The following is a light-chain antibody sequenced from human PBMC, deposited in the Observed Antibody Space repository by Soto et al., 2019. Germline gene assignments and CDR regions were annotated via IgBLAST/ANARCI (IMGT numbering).Light chain of an antibody. CDR1: QTLRRTY. CDR3: PQYDNAPQT. J-gene: IGKJ2*01. V-gene: IGKV3-20*01. Sequence: EIVLMQSPGTLSLSPGERATLSCRASQTLRRTYISWYQQKPGQAPRVLISAASKRATGIPDRFSGSGSGTDFSLTIRRLEPEDFAVYYCPQYDNAPQTYGHGTKVEIK. CDR2: AAS.